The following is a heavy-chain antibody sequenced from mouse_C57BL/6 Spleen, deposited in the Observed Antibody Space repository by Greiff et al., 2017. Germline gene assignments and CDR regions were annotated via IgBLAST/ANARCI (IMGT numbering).Heavy chain of an antibody. D-gene: IGHD1-1*01. V-gene: IGHV1-54*01. CDR3: ASYGGPMDY. Sequence: QVQLQQSGAELVRPGTSVKVSCKASGYAFTNYLIEWVKQRPGQGLEWIGVINPGSGGTNYNEKFKGKATLTADKSSSTAYMQLSSLTSEDSAVYFCASYGGPMDYWGQGTSVTVSS. J-gene: IGHJ4*01. CDR2: INPGSGGT. CDR1: GYAFTNYL.